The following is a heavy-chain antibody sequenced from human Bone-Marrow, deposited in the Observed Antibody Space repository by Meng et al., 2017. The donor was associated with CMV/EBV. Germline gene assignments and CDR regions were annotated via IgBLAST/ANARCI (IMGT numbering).Heavy chain of an antibody. CDR2: IYSGGTP. CDR3: ARQSGGSCFDA. V-gene: IGHV3-53*01. CDR1: GFTVSSNY. D-gene: IGHD3-16*01. J-gene: IGHJ5*02. Sequence: GESLKISCAASGFTVSSNYMSWIRQAPGKGLEWVSAIYSGGTPYYADSVKGRFTISRDNSKNTLYLQMNSLRAEDTAVYYCARQSGGSCFDAWGQGTLVTVSS.